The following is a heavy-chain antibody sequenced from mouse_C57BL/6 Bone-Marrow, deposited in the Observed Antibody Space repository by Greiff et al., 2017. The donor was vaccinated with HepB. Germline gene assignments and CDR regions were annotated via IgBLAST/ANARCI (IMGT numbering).Heavy chain of an antibody. CDR2: IDPSDSYT. CDR3: ASPVGLRTYYAMDY. CDR1: GYTFTSYW. D-gene: IGHD3-1*01. V-gene: IGHV1-50*01. J-gene: IGHJ4*01. Sequence: QVQLQQPGAELVKPGASVKLSCKASGYTFTSYWMQWVKQRPGQGLEWIGEIDPSDSYTNYHQKFKGKATLTVDTSSSTAYMQLSSLTSEDSAVYYCASPVGLRTYYAMDYWGQGTSVTVSS.